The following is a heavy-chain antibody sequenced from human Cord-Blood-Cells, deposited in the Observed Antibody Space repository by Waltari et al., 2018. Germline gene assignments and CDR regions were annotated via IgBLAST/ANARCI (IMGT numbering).Heavy chain of an antibody. CDR1: GYTFTSYA. CDR3: ARYLTPNTLGYCSGGSCYCYYYGMDG. V-gene: IGHV1-3*01. Sequence: QVQLVQSGAEVKKPGASVKVSCKASGYTFTSYAMHWVRQAPGQRLEWMGWINAGNGNTKYSQKFQGRVTITRYTAASTDYMGLSSLRSEDTAVYYCARYLTPNTLGYCSGGSCYCYYYGMDGWGQGTTVTVSS. CDR2: INAGNGNT. J-gene: IGHJ6*02. D-gene: IGHD2-15*01.